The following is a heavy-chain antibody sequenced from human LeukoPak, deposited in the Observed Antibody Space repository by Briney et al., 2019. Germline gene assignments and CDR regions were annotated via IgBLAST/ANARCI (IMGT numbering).Heavy chain of an antibody. J-gene: IGHJ4*02. V-gene: IGHV3-53*01. CDR1: GFTVSSNS. Sequence: PGGSLRLSCAASGFTVSSNSMNWVRQAPGKGLEWVSLIYSGGNTYYADSVKGRFTISRDNSKNTLYLQMNSLRAEDTAVYYCARYYGDYLFDYWGQGTLVTVSS. CDR3: ARYYGDYLFDY. CDR2: IYSGGNT. D-gene: IGHD4-17*01.